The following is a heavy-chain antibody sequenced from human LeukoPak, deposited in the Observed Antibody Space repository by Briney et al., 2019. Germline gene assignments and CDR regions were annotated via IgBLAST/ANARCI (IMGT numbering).Heavy chain of an antibody. CDR1: GFTFSSYG. J-gene: IGHJ4*02. Sequence: GGSLRLSCAASGFTFSSYGMHWVRQAPGKGLEWVAFIRYDGSNKYYADSVKGRFTICRDNSKNTLYLQMNSLRAEDTAVYYCAKDPRGGMITFGGVIVDYWGQGNLVTVSS. CDR2: IRYDGSNK. CDR3: AKDPRGGMITFGGVIVDY. V-gene: IGHV3-30*02. D-gene: IGHD3-16*02.